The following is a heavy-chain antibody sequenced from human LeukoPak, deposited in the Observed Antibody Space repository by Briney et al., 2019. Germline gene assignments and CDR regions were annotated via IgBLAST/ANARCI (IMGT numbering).Heavy chain of an antibody. CDR1: GGSISSYY. D-gene: IGHD3-10*01. CDR3: ARVVSYYYGSGPNCFDP. V-gene: IGHV4-59*08. J-gene: IGHJ5*02. Sequence: SETLSLTCTVSGGSISSYYWSWIRQPPGKGLEWIGYIYYSGSTNYNPSLKSRVTISVDTSKNQFSLKLGSVTAADTAVYYCARVVSYYYGSGPNCFDPWGQGTLVTVSS. CDR2: IYYSGST.